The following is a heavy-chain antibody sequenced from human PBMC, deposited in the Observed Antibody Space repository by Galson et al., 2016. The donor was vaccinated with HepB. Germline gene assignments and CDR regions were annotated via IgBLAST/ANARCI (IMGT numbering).Heavy chain of an antibody. CDR3: ATYGDEPGGNLRQ. V-gene: IGHV3-7*03. D-gene: IGHD2-8*02. J-gene: IGHJ1*01. CDR2: IKADGTGT. Sequence: LRLSCAASGFIFSKFWLSWVRQAPGKGLEWVANIKADGTGTYYVDSVKGRFTISRDNVKNSLFLQMKNLRDGDTAVYYCATYGDEPGGNLRQGGRGTLVTVAS. CDR1: GFIFSKFW.